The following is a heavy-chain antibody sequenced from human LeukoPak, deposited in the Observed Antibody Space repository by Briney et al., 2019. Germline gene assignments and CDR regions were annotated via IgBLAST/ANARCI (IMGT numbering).Heavy chain of an antibody. CDR2: INHSGST. D-gene: IGHD6-6*01. Sequence: SETLSLTCAVYGGSFRGYYWRGIRQPRGKGLEGIGEINHSGSTNYNPSLKSRVTISLDTSKNQFSLKMSSVTAADTAVYYCARGSPRGSSSRFDPWGQGTLVTVSS. CDR1: GGSFRGYY. J-gene: IGHJ5*02. V-gene: IGHV4-34*01. CDR3: ARGSPRGSSSRFDP.